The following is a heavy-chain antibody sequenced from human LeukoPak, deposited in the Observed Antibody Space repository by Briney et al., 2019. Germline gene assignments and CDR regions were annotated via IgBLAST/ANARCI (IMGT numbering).Heavy chain of an antibody. D-gene: IGHD3-3*01. CDR3: AEDMVSGPGIFVFQH. CDR2: ISYDGGNK. Sequence: GRSLRLSCAASGFTFSTYAMHWVRQAPGKGLEWVAVISYDGGNKYYADSVKGRFTISRDNSKNTLYLQMNSLRGEDTAVYYCAEDMVSGPGIFVFQHWGQGTLVTVSS. CDR1: GFTFSTYA. J-gene: IGHJ1*01. V-gene: IGHV3-30*04.